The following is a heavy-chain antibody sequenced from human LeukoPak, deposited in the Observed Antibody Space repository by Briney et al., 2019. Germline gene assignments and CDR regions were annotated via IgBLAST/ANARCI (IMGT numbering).Heavy chain of an antibody. Sequence: GGSLRLSCAASEFSVGSNYMTWVRQAPGKGLEWVSAISGSGGSTYYADSVKGRFTISRDNSKNTLYLQMNSLRAEDTAVYYCARGPVRGVIGYWGQGTLVTVSS. CDR3: ARGPVRGVIGY. CDR2: ISGSGGST. J-gene: IGHJ1*01. CDR1: EFSVGSNY. V-gene: IGHV3-23*01. D-gene: IGHD3-10*01.